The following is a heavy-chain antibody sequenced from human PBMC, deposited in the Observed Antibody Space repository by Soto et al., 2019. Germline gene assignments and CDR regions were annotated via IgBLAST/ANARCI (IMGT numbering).Heavy chain of an antibody. J-gene: IGHJ6*02. CDR2: ISYDGSNK. Sequence: RGSLRLSCAASGFTFSSYAMHWVRQAPGKGLEWVAVISYDGSNKYYADSVKGRFTISRDNSKNTLYLQMNSLRAEDTAVSYCARDRTTVVRPGISYYRMDVWGQGPTVTVSS. V-gene: IGHV3-30-3*01. CDR3: ARDRTTVVRPGISYYRMDV. CDR1: GFTFSSYA. D-gene: IGHD4-17*01.